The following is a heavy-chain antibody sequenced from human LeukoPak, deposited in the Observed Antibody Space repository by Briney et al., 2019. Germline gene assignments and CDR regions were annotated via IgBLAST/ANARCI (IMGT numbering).Heavy chain of an antibody. J-gene: IGHJ4*02. V-gene: IGHV3-53*01. CDR3: TRTIPPAH. D-gene: IGHD5-24*01. Sequence: GGSLRLSCIASGFPISSHYISWVRQAPGKGLDWVSVIYRSGGTYFADSVKGRFTISRGDSQNTVSLQMNSLRVEDTAVYYCTRTIPPAHWGQGTLVTVSS. CDR2: IYRSGGT. CDR1: GFPISSHY.